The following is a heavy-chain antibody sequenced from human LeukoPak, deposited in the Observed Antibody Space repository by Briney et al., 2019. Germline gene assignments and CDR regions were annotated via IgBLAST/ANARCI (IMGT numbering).Heavy chain of an antibody. CDR3: ARDTPYCTNGVCYSERPFDY. J-gene: IGHJ4*02. CDR2: IYTSGST. Sequence: PSETLSLTCTVSGGSISSYYWSWIRQPAGKGLEWIRRIYTSGSTNYNPSLKSRVTMSVDTSKNQFSLKLSSVTAADTAVYYCARDTPYCTNGVCYSERPFDYWGQGTLVTVSS. CDR1: GGSISSYY. D-gene: IGHD2-8*01. V-gene: IGHV4-4*07.